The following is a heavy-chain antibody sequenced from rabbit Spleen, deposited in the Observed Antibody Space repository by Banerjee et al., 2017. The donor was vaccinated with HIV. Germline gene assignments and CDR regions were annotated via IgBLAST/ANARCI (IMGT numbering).Heavy chain of an antibody. V-gene: IGHV1S40*01. J-gene: IGHJ6*01. CDR2: IDGGSSGST. D-gene: IGHD2-1*01. CDR1: GFSFSSDYD. CDR3: ARDDHASDYRSYFGL. Sequence: QSLEESGGDLVKPGASLTLTCTASGFSFSSDYDMCWVRQAPGKGLELIACIDGGSSGSTYYASWAKGRFTISKTSSTTVTLQMTSLTAADTATYFCARDDHASDYRSYFGLWGPGTLVTVS.